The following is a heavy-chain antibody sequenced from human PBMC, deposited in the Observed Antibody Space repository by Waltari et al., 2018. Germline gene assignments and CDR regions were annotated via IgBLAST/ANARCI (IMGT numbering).Heavy chain of an antibody. Sequence: QVQLQESGPGLVKPSETLSLTCPVSGGSISSHYWSWIRQPPGKGLEWIGYIYYSGSTNYNPSLKSRVTISVDTSKNQFSLKLSSVTAADTAVYYCARGVVVVAATHFDYWGQGTLVTVSS. CDR3: ARGVVVVAATHFDY. D-gene: IGHD2-15*01. J-gene: IGHJ4*02. V-gene: IGHV4-59*11. CDR1: GGSISSHY. CDR2: IYYSGST.